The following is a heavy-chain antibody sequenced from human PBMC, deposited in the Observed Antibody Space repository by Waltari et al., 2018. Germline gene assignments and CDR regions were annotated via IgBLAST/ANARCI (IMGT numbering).Heavy chain of an antibody. CDR1: GGSISSGSYY. CDR3: ANAHSSSRGFDY. D-gene: IGHD6-6*01. V-gene: IGHV4-61*09. Sequence: QVQLQESGPGLVKPSQTLSLTCTVSGGSISSGSYYWSWIRQPAGKGLEWIGYIYTSGSTNYNPSLKSRVTISVDTSKNQFSLKLSSVTAADTAVYYCANAHSSSRGFDYWGQGTLVTVSS. J-gene: IGHJ4*02. CDR2: IYTSGST.